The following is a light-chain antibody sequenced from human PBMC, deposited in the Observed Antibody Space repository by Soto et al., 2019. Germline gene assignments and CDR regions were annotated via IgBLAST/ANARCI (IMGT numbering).Light chain of an antibody. CDR1: SSNIGAGFD. J-gene: IGLJ2*01. V-gene: IGLV1-40*01. CDR3: QSYDSGVSASV. Sequence: QSVLTQPPSVSGAPGQRVSISCSGSSSNIGAGFDVHWYQQFPGAAPKLLIYSDVNRPSGVPYRFSASKSGTSASLTIAGLQTEDEANYYCQSYDSGVSASVFGGGTKLTVL. CDR2: SDV.